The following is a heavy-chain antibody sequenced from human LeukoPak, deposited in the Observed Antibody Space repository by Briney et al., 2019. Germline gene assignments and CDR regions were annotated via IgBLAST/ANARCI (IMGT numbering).Heavy chain of an antibody. CDR1: GFTFGDYV. CDR3: TRVLAAAGRWFDP. D-gene: IGHD6-13*01. J-gene: IGHJ5*02. Sequence: GGSLRLSCTTSGFTFGDYVMSWFRQAPGKGLEWVSFITSKAYGGTTEYAASVKDRFFISRDDSKSIAYLQMNSLKTEDTAVYYCTRVLAAAGRWFDPWGQGSLVTVSS. V-gene: IGHV3-49*03. CDR2: ITSKAYGGTT.